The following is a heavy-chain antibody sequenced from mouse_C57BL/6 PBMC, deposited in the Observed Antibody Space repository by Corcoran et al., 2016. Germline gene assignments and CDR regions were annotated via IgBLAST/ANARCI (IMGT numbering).Heavy chain of an antibody. Sequence: EVQLQQSGAELVRPGASVKLSCTASGFNIKDYYMHWVKQRPEQGLEWIGRIDPEDGDTEYAPKFQGKATMNADTSSNTAYLQLSSLTSEDTAVYYCTTLRFTTVVAPSHYYAMDYWGQGTSVTVSS. CDR3: TTLRFTTVVAPSHYYAMDY. J-gene: IGHJ4*01. V-gene: IGHV14-1*01. CDR1: GFNIKDYY. CDR2: IDPEDGDT. D-gene: IGHD1-1*01.